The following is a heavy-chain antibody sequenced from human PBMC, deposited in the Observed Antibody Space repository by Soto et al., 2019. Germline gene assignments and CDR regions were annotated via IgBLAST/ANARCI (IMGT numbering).Heavy chain of an antibody. Sequence: GGSLRLSCAASGFTVSSNYMSWVRQAPGKGLEWVSVIYSGGSTYYADSVKGRFTTSRHNSKNTLYLQMNSLRAEDTAVYYCATTALYSNYYYYYYMDVWGKGTTVTVSS. CDR2: IYSGGST. V-gene: IGHV3-53*04. CDR3: ATTALYSNYYYYYYMDV. D-gene: IGHD4-4*01. J-gene: IGHJ6*03. CDR1: GFTVSSNY.